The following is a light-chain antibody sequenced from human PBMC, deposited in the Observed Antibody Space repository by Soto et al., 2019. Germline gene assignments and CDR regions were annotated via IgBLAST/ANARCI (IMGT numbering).Light chain of an antibody. CDR2: EVS. V-gene: IGLV2-14*02. J-gene: IGLJ1*01. Sequence: QSVLTQPASVSGSPGQSITISCTGTSSDVGSYNLVSWYQQLPGKAPKLMIYEVSYRPSGVSNRFSGSKSGNTASLTISGLQAEDEADYYCSSFTTSSTRVFGTGTKLTVL. CDR1: SSDVGSYNL. CDR3: SSFTTSSTRV.